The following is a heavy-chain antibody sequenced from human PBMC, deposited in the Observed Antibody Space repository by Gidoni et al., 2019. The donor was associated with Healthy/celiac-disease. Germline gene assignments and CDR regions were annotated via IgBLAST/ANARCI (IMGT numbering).Heavy chain of an antibody. Sequence: QVQLQESGPGLVKPSETLALTCTVPGGSVSSGRYYWSWIRQPPGKGLEWSGYIYYSGSTNYNPSLKSRVTISVDTSKNQFSLKLSSVTAADTAVYYCARPAIVPDAFDIWGKGTMVTVSS. J-gene: IGHJ3*02. CDR1: GGSVSSGRYY. V-gene: IGHV4-61*01. CDR3: ARPAIVPDAFDI. CDR2: IYYSGST. D-gene: IGHD2-2*01.